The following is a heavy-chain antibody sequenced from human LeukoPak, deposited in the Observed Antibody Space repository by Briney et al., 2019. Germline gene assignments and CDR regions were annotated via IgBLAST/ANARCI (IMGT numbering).Heavy chain of an antibody. D-gene: IGHD5-18*01. CDR1: GGSFSGYY. Sequence: PSETPSLTCAVYGGSFSGYYWSWIRQPPGKGLEWIGEINHSGSTNYNPSLKSRVTISVDTSKNQFSLKLSSVTAADTAVYYCARQAYSALYYFDYWGQGTLVTVSS. J-gene: IGHJ4*02. CDR2: INHSGST. V-gene: IGHV4-34*01. CDR3: ARQAYSALYYFDY.